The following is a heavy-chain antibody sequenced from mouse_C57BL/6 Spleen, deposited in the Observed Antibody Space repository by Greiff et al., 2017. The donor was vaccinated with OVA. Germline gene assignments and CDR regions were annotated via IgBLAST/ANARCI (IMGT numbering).Heavy chain of an antibody. CDR3: AREGDSSGPIYAMDY. CDR2: ISDGGSYT. CDR1: GFTFSSYA. D-gene: IGHD3-2*02. V-gene: IGHV5-4*01. J-gene: IGHJ4*01. Sequence: EVKLVESGGGLVKPGGSLKLSCAASGFTFSSYAMSWVRQTPEKRLEWVATISDGGSYTYYPDNVKGRFTISRDNAKNNLYLQMSHLKSEDTAMYYCAREGDSSGPIYAMDYWGQGTSVTVSS.